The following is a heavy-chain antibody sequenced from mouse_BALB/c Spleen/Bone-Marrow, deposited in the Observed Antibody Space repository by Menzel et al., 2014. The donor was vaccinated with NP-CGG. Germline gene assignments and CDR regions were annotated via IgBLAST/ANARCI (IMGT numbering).Heavy chain of an antibody. V-gene: IGHV1S81*02. CDR1: GYTFTSYY. D-gene: IGHD1-1*01. CDR3: SRGYYGSTYYYAMDY. J-gene: IGHJ4*01. Sequence: QVQLQQSGAELVKPGASVKLSCKASGYTFTSYYMFWVKQRPGQGLEWIGEINPSNVDTNFNEKFKSKATLTVDKSSNTAYMQLSSQTSEDSAVYYCSRGYYGSTYYYAMDYWGQGTSVTVSS. CDR2: INPSNVDT.